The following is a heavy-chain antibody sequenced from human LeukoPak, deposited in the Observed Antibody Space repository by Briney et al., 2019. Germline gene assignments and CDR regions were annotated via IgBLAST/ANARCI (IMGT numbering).Heavy chain of an antibody. V-gene: IGHV3-66*02. CDR2: IYSTGTT. Sequence: LTGGSLRLSCAASGFTFSSYAMSWVRQAPGKGLEWVSLIYSTGTTYYADSVKGRFTISRDNSKNTLYLQMNSLRAEDTAVYYCARLVIDYGDRRLDYWGQGTLVTVSS. J-gene: IGHJ4*02. D-gene: IGHD4-17*01. CDR3: ARLVIDYGDRRLDY. CDR1: GFTFSSYA.